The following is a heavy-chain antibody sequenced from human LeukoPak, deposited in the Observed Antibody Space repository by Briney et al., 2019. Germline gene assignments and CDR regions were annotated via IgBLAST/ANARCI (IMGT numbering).Heavy chain of an antibody. J-gene: IGHJ4*02. D-gene: IGHD6-19*01. CDR3: ARDLGLGRGWYGGDY. CDR1: GFTFSNYA. Sequence: PGGSLRLSCAASGFTFSNYAMHWVRQAPGKGLEWVAIISNDGSNKYYADSVKGRFTLSRDNSKYTVYLQMNSLRGEDTAVYYCARDLGLGRGWYGGDYRGQGTLVTVSS. V-gene: IGHV3-30-3*01. CDR2: ISNDGSNK.